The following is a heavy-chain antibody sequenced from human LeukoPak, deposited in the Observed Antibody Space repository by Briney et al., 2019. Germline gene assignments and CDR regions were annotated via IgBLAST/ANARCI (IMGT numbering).Heavy chain of an antibody. CDR1: GFTFSSYG. V-gene: IGHV3-30*03. CDR3: ARIGDQDDWEVPFDY. CDR2: ISYDGSIK. J-gene: IGHJ4*02. D-gene: IGHD3-9*01. Sequence: GRSLRLSCAASGFTFSSYGMHWVRQAPGKGLEWVAVISYDGSIKYYADSMKGRFTISRDNSKNTVFLRLTSLRGEDTAVYYCARIGDQDDWEVPFDYWGQGTLVTVSS.